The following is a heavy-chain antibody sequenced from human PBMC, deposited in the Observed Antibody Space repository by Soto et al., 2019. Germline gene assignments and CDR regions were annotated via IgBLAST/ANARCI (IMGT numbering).Heavy chain of an antibody. D-gene: IGHD6-6*01. CDR3: AKYGQYRRDGFYV. Sequence: GGSLRLSCAASGLTFSSHGMSWVRQAPGKGLEWIAGLSRGGGTTYYADSVKGRFTISRDNSKNTLDLIMNSLKVEDTALYYCAKYGQYRRDGFYVWGQGTMVTV. CDR1: GLTFSSHG. V-gene: IGHV3-23*01. J-gene: IGHJ3*01. CDR2: LSRGGGTT.